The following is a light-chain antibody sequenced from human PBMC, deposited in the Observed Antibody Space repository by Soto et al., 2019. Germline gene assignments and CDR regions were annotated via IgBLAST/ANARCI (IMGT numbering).Light chain of an antibody. CDR2: DDG. CDR1: VLRDNY. Sequence: SYELTQPPAVSVSPGQTARISCSGDVLRDNYADWYPQKPGQAPVLVVYDDGDRTTGIPERFSGSKSGNTATLTTSRVEAGDEADYYCQVWDTTNPVIFGGGTKVTVL. CDR3: QVWDTTNPVI. V-gene: IGLV3-21*02. J-gene: IGLJ2*01.